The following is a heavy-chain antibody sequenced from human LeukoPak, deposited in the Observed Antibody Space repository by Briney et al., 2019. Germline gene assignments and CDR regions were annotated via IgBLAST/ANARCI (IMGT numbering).Heavy chain of an antibody. D-gene: IGHD2-2*02. CDR3: ARGAIVVVPAAIRGVWLDP. CDR2: INHSGST. V-gene: IGHV4-34*01. CDR1: GGSFSGYY. Sequence: SETLSLTCAVYGGSFSGYYWSWIRQPPGKGLEWIGEINHSGSTNYNPSLKSRVTISVDTSKNQFSLKLSSVTAADTAVYYCARGAIVVVPAAIRGVWLDPWGQGTLVTVSS. J-gene: IGHJ5*02.